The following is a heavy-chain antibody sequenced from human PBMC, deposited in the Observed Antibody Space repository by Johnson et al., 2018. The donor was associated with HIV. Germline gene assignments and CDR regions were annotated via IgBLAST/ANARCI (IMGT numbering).Heavy chain of an antibody. CDR1: GFTFDDYA. CDR2: ISWNSGCI. J-gene: IGHJ3*02. V-gene: IGHV3-9*01. Sequence: VQLVESGGGLVQPGRSLRLSCAASGFTFDDYAMHWVRQAPGKGLEWVSGISWNSGCIGYADSVKGRFTISRDNAKNSLYLQMNSLRAEDTAVYYCASPYSADAFDIWGQGTMVTVSS. CDR3: ASPYSADAFDI. D-gene: IGHD5-18*01.